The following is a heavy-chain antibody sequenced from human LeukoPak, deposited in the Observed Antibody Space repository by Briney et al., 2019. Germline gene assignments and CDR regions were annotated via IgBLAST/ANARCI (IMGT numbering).Heavy chain of an antibody. CDR2: INHSGST. D-gene: IGHD3-22*01. J-gene: IGHJ6*03. V-gene: IGHV4-34*01. CDR3: ARIQSGYYDSSGYYLWARWYYYYYMDV. Sequence: PSETLSLTCAVYGGSFSGYYWSWIRQPPGKGLEWIGEINHSGSTNYNPSLKSRVTISVDTSKNQFSLKLSSVTAADTAVYYCARIQSGYYDSSGYYLWARWYYYYYMDVWGKGTTVTISS. CDR1: GGSFSGYY.